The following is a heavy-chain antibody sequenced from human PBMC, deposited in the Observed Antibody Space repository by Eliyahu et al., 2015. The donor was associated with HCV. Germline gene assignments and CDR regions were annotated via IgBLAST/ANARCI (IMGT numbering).Heavy chain of an antibody. Sequence: VSGGSISSDTFYWHWIRQPAGKALEWVGRVYRSGSAHYNPSLKSRVAISVDTSNNQFSLKLTSVTAADTAVYYCARVPGYDSYWYDFWGQGTLVTVSS. J-gene: IGHJ5*01. D-gene: IGHD3-22*01. V-gene: IGHV4-61*02. CDR3: ARVPGYDSYWYDF. CDR2: VYRSGSA. CDR1: GGSISSDTFY.